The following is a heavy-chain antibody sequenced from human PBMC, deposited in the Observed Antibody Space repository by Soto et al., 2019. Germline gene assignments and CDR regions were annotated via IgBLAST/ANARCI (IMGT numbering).Heavy chain of an antibody. CDR3: AKDPRIYSSSWNWFDP. CDR1: GFTFSSYA. J-gene: IGHJ5*02. D-gene: IGHD6-13*01. Sequence: GGSLRLSCAASGFTFSSYAMSWVRQAPGKGLEWVSAISGSGGSTYYADSVKGRFTISRDNSKNTLYLQMNSLRAEDTAVYYCAKDPRIYSSSWNWFDPWGQGTLDTVSS. CDR2: ISGSGGST. V-gene: IGHV3-23*01.